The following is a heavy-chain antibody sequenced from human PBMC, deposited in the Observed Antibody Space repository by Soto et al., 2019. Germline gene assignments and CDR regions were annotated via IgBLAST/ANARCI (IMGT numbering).Heavy chain of an antibody. CDR2: IIPIFGTA. Sequence: GASVKVSCKASGGTFSSYAISWVRQAPGQGLEWMGGIIPIFGTANYAQKFQGRVTITADESTSTAYMELSSLRSEDTAVYYCARDMPEVVVVAATPNWFDPWGQGTLVTVSS. V-gene: IGHV1-69*13. CDR1: GGTFSSYA. D-gene: IGHD2-15*01. J-gene: IGHJ5*02. CDR3: ARDMPEVVVVAATPNWFDP.